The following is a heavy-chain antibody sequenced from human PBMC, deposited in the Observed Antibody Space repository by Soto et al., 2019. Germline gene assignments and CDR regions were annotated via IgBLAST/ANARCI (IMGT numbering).Heavy chain of an antibody. CDR1: GFTFSSYA. D-gene: IGHD2-15*01. V-gene: IGHV3-23*01. J-gene: IGHJ4*02. Sequence: GGSLRLSCAASGFTFSSYAMSWVRQAPGKGLEWVSAISGSGGSTYYADSVKGRFTISRDNSKNTLYLQMNSLRAEDTAVYYCAKDGNRYCSGGSCYSADYWGQGTLVTVSS. CDR3: AKDGNRYCSGGSCYSADY. CDR2: ISGSGGST.